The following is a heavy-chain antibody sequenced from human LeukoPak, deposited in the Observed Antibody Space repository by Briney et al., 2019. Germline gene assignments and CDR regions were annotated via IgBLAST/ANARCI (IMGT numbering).Heavy chain of an antibody. CDR2: ISNDGSDK. D-gene: IGHD6-19*01. CDR3: ARDGGDSRGWTYGGGDY. J-gene: IGHJ4*02. V-gene: IGHV3-30*04. Sequence: PGRSLRLSCAASGFTFSSYVMHWVRQAPGKGLECVAVISNDGSDKYYADSVKGRFTISRDNSKNTLYLQMNSLRAEDTALYYCARDGGDSRGWTYGGGDYWGQGTLVTVSS. CDR1: GFTFSSYV.